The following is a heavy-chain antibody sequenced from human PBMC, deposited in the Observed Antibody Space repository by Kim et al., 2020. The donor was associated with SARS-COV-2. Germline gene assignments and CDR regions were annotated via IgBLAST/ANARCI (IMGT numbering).Heavy chain of an antibody. J-gene: IGHJ3*02. D-gene: IGHD3-10*01. Sequence: ASVKVSCKASGYTFTDYYMHWFRQAPGQGPEWMGRINPKSGGTNYAQKFQGRVTMTRDTSISTAYMEVTWLRSDDTAVYFCARGGSVTVYGMDAFDIWGQGTMVTVSS. V-gene: IGHV1-2*06. CDR3: ARGGSVTVYGMDAFDI. CDR1: GYTFTDYY. CDR2: INPKSGGT.